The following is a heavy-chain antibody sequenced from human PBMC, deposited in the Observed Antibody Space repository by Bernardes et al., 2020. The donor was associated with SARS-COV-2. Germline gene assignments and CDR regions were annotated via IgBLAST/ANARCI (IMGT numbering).Heavy chain of an antibody. V-gene: IGHV1-2*02. CDR2: INPNTGGT. D-gene: IGHD2-21*02. CDR3: ARTRTTISTTGIPVDY. Sequence: ASVKVSCTASGSTFTDYFIHWVRQAPGQRLEWMGWINPNTGGTNYVQKFQGRVTMTRDTSITTAYMELSWLGSDDTAIYYCARTRTTISTTGIPVDYWGQGTLVTVSS. J-gene: IGHJ4*02. CDR1: GSTFTDYF.